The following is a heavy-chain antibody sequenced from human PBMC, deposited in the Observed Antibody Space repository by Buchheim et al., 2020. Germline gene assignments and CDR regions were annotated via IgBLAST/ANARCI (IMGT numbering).Heavy chain of an antibody. CDR2: ISYDGNTK. V-gene: IGHV3-30*18. CDR1: GFTFSGYG. Sequence: QVLLVESGGGVVQPGRSLRLSCAASGFTFSGYGMHWVRRAPGKGLEWVALISYDGNTKYYADSVKGRFTVSRDNSKNTLYLQMNSLRPDDTAMYYCANTAPRGSDSSGPLFDSWGQGT. CDR3: ANTAPRGSDSSGPLFDS. J-gene: IGHJ4*02. D-gene: IGHD6-19*01.